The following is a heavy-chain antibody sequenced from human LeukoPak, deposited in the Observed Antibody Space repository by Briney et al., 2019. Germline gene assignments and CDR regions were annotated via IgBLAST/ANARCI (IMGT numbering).Heavy chain of an antibody. CDR1: GYNFNSYC. V-gene: IGHV5-51*01. J-gene: IGHJ4*02. CDR2: IYHVDSST. D-gene: IGHD6-19*01. CDR3: ARQEARAGHGIDC. Sequence: IFCWSFGYNFNSYCIGWVRQMPGKGPEWMGIIYHVDSSTRYSPSFQGQVTMSVDKSNSPAYLQWSSLKASDTAIYYCARQEARAGHGIDCWGQGTQVTVSS.